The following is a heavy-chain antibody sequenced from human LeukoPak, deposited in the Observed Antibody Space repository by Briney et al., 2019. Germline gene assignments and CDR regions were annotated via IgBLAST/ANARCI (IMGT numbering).Heavy chain of an antibody. J-gene: IGHJ4*02. CDR2: ISGSGGST. Sequence: GGSLRLSCAASGFTFSSYAMGWVRQAPGKGLEWVSVISGSGGSTYYADSVKGRFTISRDNSKNTLYLQMNSLRAEDTAVCYCAKIGKITMVRGVIREYFDYWGQGTLVTVSS. CDR3: AKIGKITMVRGVIREYFDY. D-gene: IGHD3-10*01. V-gene: IGHV3-23*01. CDR1: GFTFSSYA.